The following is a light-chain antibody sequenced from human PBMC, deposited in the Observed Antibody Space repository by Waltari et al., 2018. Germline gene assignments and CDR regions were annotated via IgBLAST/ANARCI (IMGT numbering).Light chain of an antibody. Sequence: DIQMTQSPSSLSASVGDRVTITCQASRDINNYLNWDQQKPGKAPKLLTYDASTLETGVPSRFSGSGSGTDFVFTISRLQPEDIATYYCQHYDGVPPWTFGQGTRVDFK. J-gene: IGKJ1*01. CDR2: DAS. CDR1: RDINNY. CDR3: QHYDGVPPWT. V-gene: IGKV1-33*01.